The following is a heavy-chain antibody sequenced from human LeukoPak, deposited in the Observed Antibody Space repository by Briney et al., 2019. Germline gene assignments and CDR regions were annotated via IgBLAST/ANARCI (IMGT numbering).Heavy chain of an antibody. CDR2: IDPKNGNR. D-gene: IGHD2-15*01. J-gene: IGHJ5*02. CDR3: ARSHTRKGFCGGGRCYPAVWWFDP. CDR1: GYTFINND. Sequence: ASVKVSCKASGYTFINNDINWVRQAPGQGLEWMAWIDPKNGNRGYAQNFQGRVTMTTDTSISTACMELSSLRSEDTAVYYCARSHTRKGFCGGGRCYPAVWWFDPWGQGTLVTVSS. V-gene: IGHV1-8*01.